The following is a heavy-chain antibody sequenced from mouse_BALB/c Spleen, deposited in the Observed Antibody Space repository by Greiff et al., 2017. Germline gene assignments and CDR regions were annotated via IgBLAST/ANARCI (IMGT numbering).Heavy chain of an antibody. J-gene: IGHJ3*01. V-gene: IGHV1-9*01. CDR2: IIPGSGST. CDR1: GYTFSSYW. Sequence: VQLQQSGAELMKPGASVKISCKATGYTFSSYWIEWVKQRPGHGLEWIGEIIPGSGSTNYNEKFKGKATFTADTSSNTAYMQLSSLTSEDSAVYYCAREDYDVGFAYWGQGTLVTVSA. CDR3: AREDYDVGFAY. D-gene: IGHD2-4*01.